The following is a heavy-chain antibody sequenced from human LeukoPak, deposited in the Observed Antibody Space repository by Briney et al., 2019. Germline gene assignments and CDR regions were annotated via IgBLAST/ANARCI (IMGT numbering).Heavy chain of an antibody. D-gene: IGHD3-22*01. J-gene: IGHJ4*02. V-gene: IGHV4-59*01. CDR2: IYYSGST. CDR3: AAGTYDSSGYYYQPPPFDY. CDR1: GGSISSYY. Sequence: SETLSLTRTVSGGSISSYYWSWIRQPPGKGLGWIGYIYYSGSTNYNPPLKSRVTISVDTSKNQFSLKLSSVTAADTAVYYCAAGTYDSSGYYYQPPPFDYWGQGTLVTVSS.